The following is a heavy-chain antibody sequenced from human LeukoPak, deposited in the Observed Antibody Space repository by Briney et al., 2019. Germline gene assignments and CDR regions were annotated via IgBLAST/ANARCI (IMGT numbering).Heavy chain of an antibody. CDR3: ARNREWLVLNFDY. V-gene: IGHV1-2*02. D-gene: IGHD6-19*01. J-gene: IGHJ4*02. CDR1: GYTFTGYY. CDR2: INPNSGGT. Sequence: ALVKVSCKASGYTFTGYYMHWVRQAPGQGLEWMGWINPNSGGTNYAQKFQGRVTMTRDTSISTAYMELSRLRSDDTAVYYCARNREWLVLNFDYWGQGTLVTVSS.